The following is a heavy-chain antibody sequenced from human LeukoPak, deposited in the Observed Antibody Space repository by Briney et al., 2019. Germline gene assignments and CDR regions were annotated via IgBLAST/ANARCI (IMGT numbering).Heavy chain of an antibody. CDR3: AKDGGLWVSAHWGDS. V-gene: IGHV3-23*01. Sequence: RGSLRLSCTASGFTFSSYTMTWVRQAPGRGLKWVSTITTGDGNTYYADSVKGRFTVSRDDSKNTLYLQMNSLRAEDTAVYYCAKDGGLWVSAHWGDSWGRGTLVTVSS. CDR1: GFTFSSYT. D-gene: IGHD7-27*01. J-gene: IGHJ4*02. CDR2: ITTGDGNT.